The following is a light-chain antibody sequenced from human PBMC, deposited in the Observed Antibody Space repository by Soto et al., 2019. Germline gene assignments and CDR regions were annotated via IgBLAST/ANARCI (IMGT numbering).Light chain of an antibody. CDR1: MRDVGAYNL. J-gene: IGLJ2*01. Sequence: QSALTQPASVSGSPGQSITISCAGTMRDVGAYNLVSWYQQHPGRAPQLIIYEVRNRPSGISFRFSGSKSGNTASLTISGLQAEDEADYYCSSYASKSSLIFGGGTKLTVL. V-gene: IGLV2-14*01. CDR2: EVR. CDR3: SSYASKSSLI.